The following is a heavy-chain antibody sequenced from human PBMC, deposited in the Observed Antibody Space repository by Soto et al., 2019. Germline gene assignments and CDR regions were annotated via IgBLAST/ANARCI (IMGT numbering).Heavy chain of an antibody. CDR3: ARAREYYYGMDV. V-gene: IGHV1-8*01. CDR1: GSTFTSYA. J-gene: IGHJ6*02. Sequence: QVQLVPSGAEVKKPGASVKVACKASGSTFTSYATNGVRQATGQGLEWMGWMNPNSGNTGYAQKFHGRVTMTRNTSISTAYMELSSLRSEDTAGYYCARAREYYYGMDVWGQGTTVTVSS. CDR2: MNPNSGNT.